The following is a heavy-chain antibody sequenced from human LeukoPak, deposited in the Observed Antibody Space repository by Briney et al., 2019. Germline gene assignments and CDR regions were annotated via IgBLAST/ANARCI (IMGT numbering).Heavy chain of an antibody. CDR2: IKSKTDGGTT. J-gene: IGHJ3*02. V-gene: IGHV3-15*01. CDR3: TPDLGYCSGGSCYSFEAFDI. D-gene: IGHD2-15*01. Sequence: KPGGSLRLSCAASGFTFSNAWRSWVRQAPGKGREWVGRIKSKTDGGTTDYAAPVKGRFTISRDDSKNTLYLQMNSLKTEDTAVYYCTPDLGYCSGGSCYSFEAFDIWGQGTMVTVSS. CDR1: GFTFSNAW.